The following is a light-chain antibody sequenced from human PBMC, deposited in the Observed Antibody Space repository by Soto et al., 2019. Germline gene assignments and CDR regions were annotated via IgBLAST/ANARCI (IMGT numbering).Light chain of an antibody. V-gene: IGKV3-11*01. CDR2: DAS. CDR3: QQRSNWPPLT. J-gene: IGKJ4*01. Sequence: PGERATLSCRASQKISSYLAWYQQKPGQAPRLLIYDASNRATGIPARFSGSGSGTDFTLTISSLEPEDFVVYYCQQRSNWPPLTFGGGTKVEIK. CDR1: QKISSY.